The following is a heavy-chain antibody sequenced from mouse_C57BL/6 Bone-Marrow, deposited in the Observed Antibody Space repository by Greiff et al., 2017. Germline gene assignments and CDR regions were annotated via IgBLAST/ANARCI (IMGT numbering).Heavy chain of an antibody. J-gene: IGHJ4*01. CDR2: IWWDDDK. D-gene: IGHD2-2*01. V-gene: IGHV8-8*01. CDR3: ARMAIYYVYVYYAMDY. CDR1: GFSLSTFGMG. Sequence: QVTLKVSGPGILQPSQTLSLTCSFSGFSLSTFGMGVGWIRQPSGKGLEWLAHIWWDDDKYSTPALKSRLTISKDTSKNQVFLKNANVDTADTATYYCARMAIYYVYVYYAMDYWGQGTSVTVSS.